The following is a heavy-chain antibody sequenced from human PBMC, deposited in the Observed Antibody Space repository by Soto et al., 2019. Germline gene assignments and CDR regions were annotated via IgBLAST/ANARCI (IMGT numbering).Heavy chain of an antibody. J-gene: IGHJ4*02. Sequence: QVHLVQSGAEVKKPGASVKVSCKGSGYGFTTYGITWVRQAPEQGLEWMAWISAHNGNTNYAQKVQGRVTVTRDTSTSTAYMELRSLRYDDTAVYYCARGRYGDYWGQGALVTVSS. CDR2: ISAHNGNT. CDR3: ARGRYGDY. D-gene: IGHD1-1*01. CDR1: GYGFTTYG. V-gene: IGHV1-18*01.